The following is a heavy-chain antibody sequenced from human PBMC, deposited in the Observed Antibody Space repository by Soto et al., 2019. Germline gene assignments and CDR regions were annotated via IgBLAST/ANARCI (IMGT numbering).Heavy chain of an antibody. J-gene: IGHJ4*02. CDR3: VRDNWQRGATDDF. D-gene: IGHD1-20*01. CDR1: GFHFSGDG. Sequence: GGSLRLSCATSGFHFSGDGMSWVRQAPGKGLEWVATITHGGSERYYVDSVKGRFTISRDDTEKSLFLQMNSLRPEDTAVYFCVRDNWQRGATDDFWGQGTQVTVSS. CDR2: ITHGGSER. V-gene: IGHV3-7*01.